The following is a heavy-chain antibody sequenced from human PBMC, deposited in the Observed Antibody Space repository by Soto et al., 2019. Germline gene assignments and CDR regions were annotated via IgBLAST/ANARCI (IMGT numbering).Heavy chain of an antibody. Sequence: PGGSLRLSCAASGFTFSSYEMNWVRQAPGKGLEWVSSITSSGVTTYYADSVKGRFTISRDNAKNSLYLQMNSLRAEDTAVYYCATYYDTSGYFNFDSWGQGTLVTVSS. CDR3: ATYYDTSGYFNFDS. CDR2: ITSSGVTT. CDR1: GFTFSSYE. D-gene: IGHD3-22*01. V-gene: IGHV3-48*03. J-gene: IGHJ4*02.